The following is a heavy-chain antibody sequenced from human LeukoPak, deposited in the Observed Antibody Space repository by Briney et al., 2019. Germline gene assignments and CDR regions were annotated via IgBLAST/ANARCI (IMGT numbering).Heavy chain of an antibody. CDR2: VYYSGNT. J-gene: IGHJ4*02. Sequence: SETLSLTCTVSGGYIISRSHYWGWIRQPPGKGLEWIGSVYYSGNTYYNPSLKTRATIDTPTSKNQFSLTLSSVTAADTAVYYCARHHAEILVPNDWGQGTLVTVS. D-gene: IGHD1-1*01. CDR3: ARHHAEILVPND. V-gene: IGHV4-39*01. CDR1: GGYIISRSHY.